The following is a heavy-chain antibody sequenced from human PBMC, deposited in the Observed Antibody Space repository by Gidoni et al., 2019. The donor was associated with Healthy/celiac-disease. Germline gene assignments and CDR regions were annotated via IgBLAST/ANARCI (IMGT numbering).Heavy chain of an antibody. CDR3: ARERYAADVDTAIYYYYYGMDV. CDR1: GFTFSSYG. Sequence: QVQLVESGGGVVQPGRSLRLSCAASGFTFSSYGMHWVRQAPGKGLEWVAVIWYDGSNKYYADSVKGRFTISRDNSKNTLYLQMNSLRAEDTAVYYCARERYAADVDTAIYYYYYGMDVWGQGTTVTVSS. V-gene: IGHV3-33*01. CDR2: IWYDGSNK. D-gene: IGHD5-18*01. J-gene: IGHJ6*02.